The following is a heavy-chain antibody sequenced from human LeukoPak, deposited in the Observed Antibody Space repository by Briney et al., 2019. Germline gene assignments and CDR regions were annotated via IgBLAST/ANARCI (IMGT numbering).Heavy chain of an antibody. CDR2: IYHSGST. D-gene: IGHD3-10*01. Sequence: SETLSLTCTVSGGSISSYYWSWVRQPPGKGLEWIGEIYHSGSTNYNPSLKSRVTISVDKSKNQFSLKLSSVTAADTAVYYCARSGKTYYYGSGSPGSDCWGQGTLVTVSS. J-gene: IGHJ4*02. CDR1: GGSISSYY. CDR3: ARSGKTYYYGSGSPGSDC. V-gene: IGHV4-59*12.